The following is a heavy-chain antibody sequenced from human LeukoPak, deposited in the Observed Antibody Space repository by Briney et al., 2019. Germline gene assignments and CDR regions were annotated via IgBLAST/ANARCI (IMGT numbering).Heavy chain of an antibody. D-gene: IGHD1-26*01. CDR2: INPSGGST. CDR1: GYTFTSYY. CDR3: ARRSRVGTTRKDDAFDI. Sequence: GASVKVSCKASGYTFTSYYMHWVRQAPGQGLEWMGIINPSGGSTSYAQKFQGRVTMTRDTSTSTVYMELSSLRSDDTAVYYCARRSRVGTTRKDDAFDIWGQGTMVTVSS. V-gene: IGHV1-46*01. J-gene: IGHJ3*02.